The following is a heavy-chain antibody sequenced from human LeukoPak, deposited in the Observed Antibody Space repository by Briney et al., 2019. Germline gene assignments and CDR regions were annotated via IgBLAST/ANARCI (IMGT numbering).Heavy chain of an antibody. Sequence: SQTLSLTCAISGDRVSNNTTAWNWIRQSPSRGLEWLGRTFYRPKSYNDYAVSVKSRITVNPDTSKNQFSLQLNSVTPEDTAVYYCVRAHERKFDCWGQGTLVTVSS. CDR1: GDRVSNNTTA. D-gene: IGHD1-14*01. V-gene: IGHV6-1*01. J-gene: IGHJ4*02. CDR3: VRAHERKFDC. CDR2: TFYRPKSYN.